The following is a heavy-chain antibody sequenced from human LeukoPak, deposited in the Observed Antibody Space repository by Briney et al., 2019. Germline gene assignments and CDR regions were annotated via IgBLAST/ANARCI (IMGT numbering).Heavy chain of an antibody. D-gene: IGHD2-2*01. V-gene: IGHV4-34*01. CDR3: AILYGGYCSSTSCYYDYMDV. J-gene: IGHJ6*03. CDR2: INHSGST. Sequence: SETLSLTCAVYGRSFSGYYWSWIRQPPGKGLEWIGEINHSGSTNYNPSLKSRVTISVDTSKNQFSLKLSSVTAADTAVYYCAILYGGYCSSTSCYYDYMDVWGKGTTVTISS. CDR1: GRSFSGYY.